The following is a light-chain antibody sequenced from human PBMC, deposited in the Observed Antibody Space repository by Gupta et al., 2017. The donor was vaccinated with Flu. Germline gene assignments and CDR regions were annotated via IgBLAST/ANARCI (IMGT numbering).Light chain of an antibody. CDR2: QDS. V-gene: IGLV3-1*01. Sequence: SYELTQPPSVSASPGQTASITCSGDKLGDKYACWYQQKPGQSPVLVIYQDSKRPSGIPERFSGSNSGNTATLTISGTQAMDEADYYCQAWDSSLLVFGGGTKLTVL. J-gene: IGLJ2*01. CDR1: KLGDKY. CDR3: QAWDSSLLV.